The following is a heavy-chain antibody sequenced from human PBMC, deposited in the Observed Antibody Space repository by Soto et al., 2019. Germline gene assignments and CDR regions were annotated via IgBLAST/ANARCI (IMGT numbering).Heavy chain of an antibody. Sequence: LSLTCAISGDSVSSNSAAWNWIRQSPSRGLEWLGRTYYRSKWYNDYAVSVKSRITINPDTSKNQFSLQLNSVTPEDTAVYYCARDSRVCSSTSCYSNWFDPWGQGTLVCASA. J-gene: IGHJ5*02. CDR3: ARDSRVCSSTSCYSNWFDP. V-gene: IGHV6-1*01. CDR2: TYYRSKWYN. CDR1: GDSVSSNSAA. D-gene: IGHD2-2*01.